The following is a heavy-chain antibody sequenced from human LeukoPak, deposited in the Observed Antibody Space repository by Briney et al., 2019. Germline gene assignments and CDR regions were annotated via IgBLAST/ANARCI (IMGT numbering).Heavy chain of an antibody. Sequence: PGGSLRLSCAASGFTFSSYAMHWVRQAPGKGLEWVAVISYDGSNKYYADSVKGRFTISRDNSKNTLYLQMNSLRAEDTAVCYCARAGGYSYGYAYWGQGTLVTVSS. CDR1: GFTFSSYA. V-gene: IGHV3-30-3*01. CDR3: ARAGGYSYGYAY. D-gene: IGHD5-18*01. CDR2: ISYDGSNK. J-gene: IGHJ4*02.